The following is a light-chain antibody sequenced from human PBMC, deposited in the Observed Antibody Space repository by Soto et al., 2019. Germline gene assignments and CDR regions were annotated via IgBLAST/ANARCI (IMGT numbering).Light chain of an antibody. CDR3: QQYNNWPPIT. CDR1: QSVSSSY. J-gene: IGKJ5*01. CDR2: GAS. Sequence: EIVLTQSPGTLSLSPGERATLSCRASQSVSSSYLAWYQQKPGQAPRLLIYGASTRATGVPARFSGSGSGTEFTLTVSSLDSEDFAVYYCQQYNNWPPITFGQGTRLEI. V-gene: IGKV3-15*01.